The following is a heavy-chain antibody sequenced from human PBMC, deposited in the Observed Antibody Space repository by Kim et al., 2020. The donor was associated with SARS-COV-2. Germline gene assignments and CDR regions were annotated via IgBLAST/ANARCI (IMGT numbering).Heavy chain of an antibody. V-gene: IGHV3-53*04. J-gene: IGHJ4*02. CDR3: ARNLVTGQDDV. Sequence: GGSLRLSCTASGFNVDTNYMTWVRQAPGKGLDWVSLIDTDGTTYYADSVKGRFTISRHNSKNTAYFQMNSLRAEDTAVYFCARNLVTGQDDVWGQGT. D-gene: IGHD4-4*01. CDR2: IDTDGTT. CDR1: GFNVDTNY.